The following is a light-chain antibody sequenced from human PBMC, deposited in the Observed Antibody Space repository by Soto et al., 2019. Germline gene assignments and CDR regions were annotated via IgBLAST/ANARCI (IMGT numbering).Light chain of an antibody. CDR2: ENN. CDR3: GTWVSRLSAYV. CDR1: SSNIGNNY. J-gene: IGLJ1*01. Sequence: QSVLAQPPSVSAAPGQKVTISCSGSSSNIGNNYVSWYQQLPGTAPKLLIYENNKRPSGIPDRFSGSKSGTSATLGITGLQTGDESDYYCGTWVSRLSAYVFVTRTSVPVL. V-gene: IGLV1-51*02.